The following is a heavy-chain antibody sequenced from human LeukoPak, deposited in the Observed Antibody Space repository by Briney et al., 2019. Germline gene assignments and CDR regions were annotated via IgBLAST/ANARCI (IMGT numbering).Heavy chain of an antibody. CDR1: GDSISSGSYY. Sequence: PSETLSLTCSVSGDSISSGSYYWSWIRQPAGKGLEWIGRIYTSGSTNYIPSLKSRLTISVDTSKNQFSLKLSSVTAADTAVYYCARDPPWSSGAFDIWGQGTMVTVSS. D-gene: IGHD1-26*01. J-gene: IGHJ3*02. CDR3: ARDPPWSSGAFDI. CDR2: IYTSGST. V-gene: IGHV4-61*02.